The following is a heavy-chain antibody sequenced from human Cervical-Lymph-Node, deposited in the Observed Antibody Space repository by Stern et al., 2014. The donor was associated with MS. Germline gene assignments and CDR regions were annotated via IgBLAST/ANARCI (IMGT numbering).Heavy chain of an antibody. D-gene: IGHD4-11*01. V-gene: IGHV1-3*01. J-gene: IGHJ4*02. CDR2: INGGSGTT. CDR1: GYTFIDHA. CDR3: ARQPDYSDFLDY. Sequence: QLVQSGAEVKKPGASMKVSCKTSGYTFIDHAIHWVRQAPGQRLEWMGRINGGSGTTKYSQKFQGRVSFTRDTAAGAAYLDLSSLRSEDTAVYYCARQPDYSDFLDYWGQGTLVVVSS.